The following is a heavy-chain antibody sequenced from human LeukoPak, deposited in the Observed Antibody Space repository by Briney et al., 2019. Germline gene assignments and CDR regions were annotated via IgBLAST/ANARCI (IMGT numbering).Heavy chain of an antibody. CDR1: GGSISSSSYY. V-gene: IGHV3-7*01. CDR2: IKQDGSEK. J-gene: IGHJ3*02. Sequence: PSETLSLTCTVSGGSISSSSYYWGWVRQAPGKGLEWVANIKQDGSEKYYVDSVKGRFTISRDNAKNSLYLQMNSLRAEDTAVYYCAREGGPRAKDIVVVPAANTGDAFDIWGQGTMVTVSS. CDR3: AREGGPRAKDIVVVPAANTGDAFDI. D-gene: IGHD2-2*01.